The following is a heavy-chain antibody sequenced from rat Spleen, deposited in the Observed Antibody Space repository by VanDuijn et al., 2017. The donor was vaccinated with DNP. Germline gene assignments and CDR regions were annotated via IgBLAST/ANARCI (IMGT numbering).Heavy chain of an antibody. J-gene: IGHJ2*01. V-gene: IGHV5-58*01. CDR3: AKILDY. CDR1: GFTFSNSW. CDR2: INDDGGTT. Sequence: EVQLVESGGGLVHPGRSMKLSCVASGFTFSNSWMYWIRQAPGKGLEWIGSINDDGGTTYYRDSVKGRFTISRDNAQNTVYLQMNSLRSEDTATYHCAKILDYWGQGVMVTVSS.